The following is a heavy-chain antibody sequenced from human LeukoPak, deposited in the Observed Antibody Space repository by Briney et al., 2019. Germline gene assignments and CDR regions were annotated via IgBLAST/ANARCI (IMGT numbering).Heavy chain of an antibody. Sequence: GGSLRLSCAASGFTFGSYAMSWVRQAPGKGLEWVSAIGGSGGSTYYADSVKGRFTISRDNSKNTLYLQMNSLRAEDTAVYYCARNYGSGSYYFGYWGQGTLVTVSS. V-gene: IGHV3-23*01. J-gene: IGHJ4*02. CDR2: IGGSGGST. CDR3: ARNYGSGSYYFGY. D-gene: IGHD3-10*01. CDR1: GFTFGSYA.